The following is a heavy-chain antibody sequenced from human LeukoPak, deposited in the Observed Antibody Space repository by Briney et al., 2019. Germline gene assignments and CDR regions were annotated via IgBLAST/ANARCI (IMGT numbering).Heavy chain of an antibody. V-gene: IGHV3-7*01. CDR2: IKQDGSEK. CDR1: GFTPSSYW. Sequence: GGSLRLSCAASGFTPSSYWMSWVRQAPGKGLEWVANIKQDGSEKYYVDSVKGRFTISRDNAKNSLYLQMNSLRAEDTAVYYCARDRGSSGWYEFDSWGQGTLVTVSS. D-gene: IGHD6-19*01. J-gene: IGHJ4*02. CDR3: ARDRGSSGWYEFDS.